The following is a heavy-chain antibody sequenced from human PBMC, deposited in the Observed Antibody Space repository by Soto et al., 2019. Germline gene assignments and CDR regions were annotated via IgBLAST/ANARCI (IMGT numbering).Heavy chain of an antibody. Sequence: QVQLVQSGAEVKKPGSSVKVSCKASGGTFSSSAISWVRQAPGQGLEWMGGIMPIFRTPDYAQKFQGRVTITADESSRTAYMALSRLRSEDTDVYYCARDKNQLKLGRNYYYIMDVWGKRTTVHVPS. D-gene: IGHD2-2*01. J-gene: IGHJ6*04. CDR3: ARDKNQLKLGRNYYYIMDV. V-gene: IGHV1-69*12. CDR1: GGTFSSSA. CDR2: IMPIFRTP.